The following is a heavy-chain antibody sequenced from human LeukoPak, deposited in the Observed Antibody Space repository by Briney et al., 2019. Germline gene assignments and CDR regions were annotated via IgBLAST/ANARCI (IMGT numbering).Heavy chain of an antibody. CDR2: IYSTGST. D-gene: IGHD2-15*01. CDR1: GGSISGYY. J-gene: IGHJ3*02. Sequence: SETLSLTCTVSGGSISGYYWNWIRQPPGKRLEGIGYIYSTGSTNYNPSFKSRVTISVDTSKNQFSLRLSSVTAADTAVYSCARDPSGSSGTRFDIWGQGTMVTVSS. CDR3: ARDPSGSSGTRFDI. V-gene: IGHV4-59*01.